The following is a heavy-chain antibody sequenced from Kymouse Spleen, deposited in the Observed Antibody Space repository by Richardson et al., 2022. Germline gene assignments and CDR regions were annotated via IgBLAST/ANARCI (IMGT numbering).Heavy chain of an antibody. CDR1: GYSFTSYW. Sequence: EVQLVQSGAEVKKPGESLKISCKGSGYSFTSYWIGWVRQMPGKGLEWMGIIYPGDSDTRYSPSFQGQVTISADKSISTAYLQWSSLKASDTAMYYCARRDYDILTGYYPNWFDPWGQGTLVTVSS. V-gene: IGHV5-51*01. CDR3: ARRDYDILTGYYPNWFDP. D-gene: IGHD3-9*01. CDR2: IYPGDSDT. J-gene: IGHJ5*02.